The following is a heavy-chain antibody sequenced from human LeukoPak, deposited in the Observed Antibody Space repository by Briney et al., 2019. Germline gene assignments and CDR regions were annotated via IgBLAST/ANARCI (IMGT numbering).Heavy chain of an antibody. CDR3: ATYTQWYYDYVWGSYPREYEYFQH. CDR2: ISGSGGST. V-gene: IGHV3-23*01. CDR1: GFTFSSYA. D-gene: IGHD3-16*02. J-gene: IGHJ1*01. Sequence: HPGGSLRLSCAASGFTFSSYAMSWVRQAPGKGLEWVSAISGSGGSTYYADSVKGRFTISRDNSKNTLYLQMNSLRAEDTAVYYCATYTQWYYDYVWGSYPREYEYFQHWGQGTLVTVSS.